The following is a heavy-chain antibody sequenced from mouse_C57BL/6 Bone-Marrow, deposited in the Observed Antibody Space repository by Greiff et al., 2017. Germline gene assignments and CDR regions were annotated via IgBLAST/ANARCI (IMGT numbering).Heavy chain of an antibody. Sequence: VQLQQSGAELAKPGASVKLSCKASGYTFTSYWMHWVKQRPGQGLEWIGYINPSSGYTKYNQKFKDKATLTADKPSSTAYMQLSSLTYEDSAVYYCASYYYGSSSFDYWGQGTTLTVSS. D-gene: IGHD1-1*01. CDR3: ASYYYGSSSFDY. J-gene: IGHJ2*01. CDR1: GYTFTSYW. CDR2: INPSSGYT. V-gene: IGHV1-7*01.